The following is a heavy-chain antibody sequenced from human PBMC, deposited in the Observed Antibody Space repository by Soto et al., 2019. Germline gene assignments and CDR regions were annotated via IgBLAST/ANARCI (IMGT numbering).Heavy chain of an antibody. Sequence: QVQLVQSGAEVKKPGASVKVSCKASGYTFTSYGISWVRQAPGQGLEWMGWISAYNGNTNYAQKLQGRVTMTTDTSTSTAYMELSSLRSDDTAVYYCARRTEPTVTSGSGDGMDVWGQGTTVTVSS. D-gene: IGHD4-4*01. CDR2: ISAYNGNT. J-gene: IGHJ6*02. CDR1: GYTFTSYG. V-gene: IGHV1-18*01. CDR3: ARRTEPTVTSGSGDGMDV.